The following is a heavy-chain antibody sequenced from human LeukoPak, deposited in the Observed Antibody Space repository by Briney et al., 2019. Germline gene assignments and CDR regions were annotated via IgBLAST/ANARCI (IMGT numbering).Heavy chain of an antibody. V-gene: IGHV1-69*01. CDR2: IIPIFGTA. CDR3: ARGSVKDDFWSGYYVFDY. CDR1: GGTFSSYA. Sequence: SVKVSCKASGGTFSSYAISWVRQAPGQGLEWMGGIIPIFGTANYAQKFQGRVTITADESTSTAYMELSSLRSEDTAVYYCARGSVKDDFWSGYYVFDYWGQGPLVTVSS. D-gene: IGHD3-3*01. J-gene: IGHJ4*02.